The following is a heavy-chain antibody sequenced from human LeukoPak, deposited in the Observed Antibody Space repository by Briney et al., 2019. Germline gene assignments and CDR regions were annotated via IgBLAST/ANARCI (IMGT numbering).Heavy chain of an antibody. CDR3: ATDSVGDTTAFDY. CDR2: IYYSRST. CDR1: GGSISSYY. J-gene: IGHJ4*02. D-gene: IGHD1-26*01. Sequence: PSETLSLTCTVSGGSISSYYWSWIRQPPGKGLEWIGYIYYSRSTNYNPSLKSRVTISVDTSKNQLSLKLSSVTAADTAVYYCATDSVGDTTAFDYWGQGTLVTVSS. V-gene: IGHV4-59*08.